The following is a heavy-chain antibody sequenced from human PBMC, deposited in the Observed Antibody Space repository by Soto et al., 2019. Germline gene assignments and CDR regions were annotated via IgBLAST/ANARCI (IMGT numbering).Heavy chain of an antibody. J-gene: IGHJ6*02. CDR3: ARESGGYDSSTRYGLDV. Sequence: SETLSLTCSVSGGSISSVGHYWTWIRQQPGKGLEWIGYIYYSGSTDYNPSLKSRVTISVDRSKNQFSLNLSSVAAADTAIYYCARESGGYDSSTRYGLDVWGQGTTVTVSS. V-gene: IGHV4-31*03. CDR1: GGSISSVGHY. D-gene: IGHD6-25*01. CDR2: IYYSGST.